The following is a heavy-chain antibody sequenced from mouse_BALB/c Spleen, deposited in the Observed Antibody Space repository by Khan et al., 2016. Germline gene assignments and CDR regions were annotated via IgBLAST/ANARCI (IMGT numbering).Heavy chain of an antibody. V-gene: IGHV1S22*01. CDR1: GFTFTSYW. Sequence: LQESGSELVRPGASVKLSCKASGFTFTSYWMHWVKQRPGQGLDWIGSIYPGSGTINYDENFKTKATLTADTSSNTAHVQLSSLTSEDSAVYYGTRGIAVYFDFWGQGTTLAVSS. CDR3: TRGIAVYFDF. CDR2: IYPGSGTI. J-gene: IGHJ2*01. D-gene: IGHD1-1*01.